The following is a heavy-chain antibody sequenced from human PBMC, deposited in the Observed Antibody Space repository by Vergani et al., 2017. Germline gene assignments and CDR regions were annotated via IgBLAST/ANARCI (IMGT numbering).Heavy chain of an antibody. D-gene: IGHD4-17*01. V-gene: IGHV3-30-3*01. J-gene: IGHJ4*02. Sequence: QVQLVESGGGVVQPGRSLRLSCAASVFTFSSYAMHWVRQAPGKGLEWVAVISFDGSNKYYADSVKGRFTISRDNSKNTLYLQMNSLRAEDTAVYYCARGASGDYVSYFDYWGQGTLVTVSS. CDR2: ISFDGSNK. CDR1: VFTFSSYA. CDR3: ARGASGDYVSYFDY.